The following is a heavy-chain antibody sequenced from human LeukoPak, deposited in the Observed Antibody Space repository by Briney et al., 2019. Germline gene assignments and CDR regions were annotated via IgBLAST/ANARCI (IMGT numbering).Heavy chain of an antibody. D-gene: IGHD3-22*01. J-gene: IGHJ4*02. CDR3: ARGDTMIVVDATFDY. V-gene: IGHV3-30*04. Sequence: GGSLRLSCAASGFTFSSYAMRWVRQAPGKGLEWVAVISYDGSNKYYADSVKGRFTISRDNSKNTLYLQMNSLRAEDTAVYYCARGDTMIVVDATFDYWGQGTLVTVSS. CDR1: GFTFSSYA. CDR2: ISYDGSNK.